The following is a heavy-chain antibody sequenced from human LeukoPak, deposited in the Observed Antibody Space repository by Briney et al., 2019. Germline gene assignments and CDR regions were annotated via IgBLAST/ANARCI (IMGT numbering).Heavy chain of an antibody. J-gene: IGHJ3*02. CDR3: AREDDAFDI. CDR1: GFSFRNYA. V-gene: IGHV3-30*04. CDR2: ISYDGSNK. Sequence: QSGRSLRLSCEASGFSFRNYAMHWVRQAPGKGLECVATISYDGSNKYYGDSVKGRFTISRDNSRNTLYLQMNSLRAEDTAVYYCAREDDAFDIWGLGTMVTVSS.